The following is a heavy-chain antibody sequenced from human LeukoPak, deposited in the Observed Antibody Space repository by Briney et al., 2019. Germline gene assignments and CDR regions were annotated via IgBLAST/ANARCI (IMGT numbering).Heavy chain of an antibody. CDR1: GGSISSGGYS. D-gene: IGHD2-15*01. CDR2: IYHSGST. J-gene: IGHJ6*02. Sequence: SETLSLSCAVSGGSISSGGYSWSWIRQPPGKGLEWIGYIYHSGSTYYNPSLKSRVTISVDRSKNQFSLKLSSVTAADTAVYYCARVGCSGGSCSYGMDVWGQGTTVTVSS. V-gene: IGHV4-30-2*01. CDR3: ARVGCSGGSCSYGMDV.